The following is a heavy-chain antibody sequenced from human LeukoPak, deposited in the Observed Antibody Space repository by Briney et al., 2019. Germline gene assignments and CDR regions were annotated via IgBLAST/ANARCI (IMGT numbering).Heavy chain of an antibody. Sequence: SETLSLTCTVSGGSISSYYWSWIRQPPGKGLEWVGYIYYSGSTNYNPSLKSRVTISVDTSKNQFSLKLSSVTAADTAVYYCARGLGDYYDTSGYEYYFDYWGQGTLVTVSS. V-gene: IGHV4-59*01. CDR1: GGSISSYY. J-gene: IGHJ4*02. D-gene: IGHD3-22*01. CDR2: IYYSGST. CDR3: ARGLGDYYDTSGYEYYFDY.